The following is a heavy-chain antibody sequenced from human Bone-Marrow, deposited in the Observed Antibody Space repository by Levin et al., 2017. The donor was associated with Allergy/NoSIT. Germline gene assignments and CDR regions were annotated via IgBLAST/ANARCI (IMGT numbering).Heavy chain of an antibody. Sequence: GGSLRLSCAASGFTFSSYWMTWVRQATGKGLEWVANIKQDGSEKYYVDSVKGRFTISRDNAKNSVYLQMNSLRDEDTAVYYCATGPQWLAFDYWGQGTLVSVSS. D-gene: IGHD6-19*01. V-gene: IGHV3-7*01. CDR1: GFTFSSYW. J-gene: IGHJ4*02. CDR3: ATGPQWLAFDY. CDR2: IKQDGSEK.